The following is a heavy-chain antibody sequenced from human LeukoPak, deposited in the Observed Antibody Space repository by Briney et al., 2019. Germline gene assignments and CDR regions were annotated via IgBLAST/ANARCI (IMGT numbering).Heavy chain of an antibody. Sequence: ASVKVSCKASGYTFTSYGISWVRQAPGQGLEWMGWISAYNGNTNYAQKLQGRVTMTTDTSTSTAYMELRSLRSDDTAVYYCARVSFYGSGSYYDNWFDPWGQGTLVTVSS. CDR1: GYTFTSYG. V-gene: IGHV1-18*01. D-gene: IGHD3-10*01. CDR3: ARVSFYGSGSYYDNWFDP. CDR2: ISAYNGNT. J-gene: IGHJ5*02.